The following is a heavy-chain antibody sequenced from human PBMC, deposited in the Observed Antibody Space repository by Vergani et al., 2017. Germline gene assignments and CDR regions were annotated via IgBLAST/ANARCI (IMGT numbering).Heavy chain of an antibody. CDR3: ATERPWSDYYDSSGYSYFDY. CDR1: GYTFTSYD. J-gene: IGHJ4*02. V-gene: IGHV1-8*02. CDR2: MNPNSGNT. Sequence: QVQLVQSGAEVKKPGASVKVSCKASGYTFTSYDINWVRQATGQGLEWMGWMNPNSGNTGYAQKFQGRVTMTRNTSISTAYMELSSLRSEDTAVYYCATERPWSDYYDSSGYSYFDYWGQGTLVTVSS. D-gene: IGHD3-22*01.